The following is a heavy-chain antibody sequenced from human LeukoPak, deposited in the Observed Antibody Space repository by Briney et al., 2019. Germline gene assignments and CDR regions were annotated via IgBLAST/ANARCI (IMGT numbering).Heavy chain of an antibody. D-gene: IGHD3-22*01. CDR3: ARDLAVLGYFHFDY. CDR2: IYYSGST. J-gene: IGHJ4*02. Sequence: SETLSLTCTVSGGSISSSSYYWGWIRQPPGKGLEWIGSIYYSGSTYYNPSLKSRVTLSVDTSKNQFSLKLSSVTAADTAVYYCARDLAVLGYFHFDYWGQGTLVTVSS. CDR1: GGSISSSSYY. V-gene: IGHV4-39*07.